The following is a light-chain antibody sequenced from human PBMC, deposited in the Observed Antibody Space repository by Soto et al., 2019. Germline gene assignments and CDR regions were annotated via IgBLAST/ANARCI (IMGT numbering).Light chain of an antibody. Sequence: IVLPQSPRTLSLSPGEGATLSCRASQTVYNNFLAWYQQKPGQAPRLLIYAASTRATGIPDRFSGSGSGTDFTLTIGRLDPEDFAVYYCLKYGSSPGWTFGQGTKVDI. V-gene: IGKV3-20*01. CDR3: LKYGSSPGWT. CDR2: AAS. J-gene: IGKJ1*01. CDR1: QTVYNNF.